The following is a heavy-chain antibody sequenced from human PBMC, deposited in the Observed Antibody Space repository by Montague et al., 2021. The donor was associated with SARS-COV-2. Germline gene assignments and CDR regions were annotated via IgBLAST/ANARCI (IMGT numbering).Heavy chain of an antibody. V-gene: IGHV4-39*01. D-gene: IGHD3-3*01. CDR1: GGSISSSSYY. CDR2: IYYSGST. Sequence: SETLSLTCTVSGGSISSSSYYWGWIRQPPGKGLEWIGSIYYSGSTYYNPSLKSRVTISVDTSKNQFSPKLSSVTAADTAVYYCARSINLYDFWSGYYQGWFDPGGQGTLVTVSS. CDR3: ARSINLYDFWSGYYQGWFDP. J-gene: IGHJ5*02.